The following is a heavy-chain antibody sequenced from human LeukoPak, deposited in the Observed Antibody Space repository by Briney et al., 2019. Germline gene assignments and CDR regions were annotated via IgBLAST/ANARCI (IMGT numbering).Heavy chain of an antibody. CDR1: GFTFSSYE. J-gene: IGHJ5*02. D-gene: IGHD6-6*01. CDR3: ARQAYSSSSGWFDP. Sequence: GGSLRLSCAASGFTFSSYEMNWVRQAPGKGLEWVSYISSSGSTIYHADSVKGRFTISRDNAKNSLYLQMNSLRAEDTAVYYCARQAYSSSSGWFDPWGQGTLVTVSS. V-gene: IGHV3-48*03. CDR2: ISSSGSTI.